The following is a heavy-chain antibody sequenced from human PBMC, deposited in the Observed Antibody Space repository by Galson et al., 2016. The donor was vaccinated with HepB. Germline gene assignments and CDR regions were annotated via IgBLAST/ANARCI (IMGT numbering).Heavy chain of an antibody. J-gene: IGHJ5*02. Sequence: SLRLSCAASGFIFSNYEMSWVRQAPGKGLEWVSYISSSGSTIYYADSVKGRFTISRDNARDSVYLQMNSLTADDTAVYYCVKDRPYGTGWYECSESWGQGTLVIVSS. D-gene: IGHD6-13*01. V-gene: IGHV3-48*03. CDR3: VKDRPYGTGWYECSES. CDR1: GFIFSNYE. CDR2: ISSSGSTI.